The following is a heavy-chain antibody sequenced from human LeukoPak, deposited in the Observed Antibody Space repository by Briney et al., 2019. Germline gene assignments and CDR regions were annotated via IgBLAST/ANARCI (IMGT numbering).Heavy chain of an antibody. D-gene: IGHD6-19*01. J-gene: IGHJ6*03. CDR1: GYTLTELS. CDR2: FDPEDGET. V-gene: IGHV1-24*01. CDR3: ATTPAVAVFSSYMDV. Sequence: ASVKVSCKVSGYTLTELSMHWVRQAPGKGLEWMGGFDPEDGETIYAQKFQGRVTMTEDTSTDTAYMELSSLRSEDTAVYYCATTPAVAVFSSYMDVWGKGTTVTVSS.